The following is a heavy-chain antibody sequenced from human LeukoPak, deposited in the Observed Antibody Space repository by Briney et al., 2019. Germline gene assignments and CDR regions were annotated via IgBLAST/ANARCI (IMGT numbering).Heavy chain of an antibody. CDR3: ARQTYYDFWSGYTQPFDI. D-gene: IGHD3-3*01. CDR2: IYYSGST. J-gene: IGHJ3*02. CDR1: GGSISSYY. Sequence: SETLSLTRTVSGGSISSYYWSWIRQPPGKGLEWIGYIYYSGSTNYNPSLKSRVTISVDTSKNQFSLKLSSVTAADTAVYYCARQTYYDFWSGYTQPFDIWGQGTMVTVSS. V-gene: IGHV4-59*01.